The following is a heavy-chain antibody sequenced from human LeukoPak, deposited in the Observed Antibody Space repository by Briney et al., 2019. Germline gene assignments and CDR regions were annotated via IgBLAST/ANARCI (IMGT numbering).Heavy chain of an antibody. V-gene: IGHV3-30*18. CDR2: ISYDGSNK. Sequence: GRSLRLSCAASGFTFSSYGMHWVRQAPGKGLEWVAVISYDGSNKYYADSVKGRFTISRDNSKNTLYLQMNSLRAEDTAVYYCAKDPRGGTPRAMVIDYWGQGTLVTVSS. CDR3: AKDPRGGTPRAMVIDY. CDR1: GFTFSSYG. J-gene: IGHJ4*02. D-gene: IGHD3-10*01.